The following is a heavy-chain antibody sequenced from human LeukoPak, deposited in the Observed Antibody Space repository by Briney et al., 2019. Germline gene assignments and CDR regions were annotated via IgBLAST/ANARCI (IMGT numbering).Heavy chain of an antibody. J-gene: IGHJ4*02. Sequence: GESLKISCKGSGYIFTSYWINWVRQMPGKGLEWMGIIYPGDSDTRYNPSFQGHVTISADKSINTAYLQWSSLKASDTAMYYCARRSYGGKDFDYWGQGTMVTVSS. CDR2: IYPGDSDT. V-gene: IGHV5-51*01. CDR1: GYIFTSYW. D-gene: IGHD4-23*01. CDR3: ARRSYGGKDFDY.